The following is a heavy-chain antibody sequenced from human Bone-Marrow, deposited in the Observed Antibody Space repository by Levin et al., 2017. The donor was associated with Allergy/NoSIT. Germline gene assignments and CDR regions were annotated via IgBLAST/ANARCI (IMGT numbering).Heavy chain of an antibody. J-gene: IGHJ6*02. D-gene: IGHD3-22*01. CDR3: AANQYYYDALHYYYYGMDV. CDR2: IVVGSGNT. Sequence: KISCKASGFTFTSSAVQWVRQARGQRLEWIGWIVVGSGNTNYAQKFQERVTITRDMSTSTAYMELSSLRSEDTAVYYCAANQYYYDALHYYYYGMDVWGQGTTVTVSS. CDR1: GFTFTSSA. V-gene: IGHV1-58*01.